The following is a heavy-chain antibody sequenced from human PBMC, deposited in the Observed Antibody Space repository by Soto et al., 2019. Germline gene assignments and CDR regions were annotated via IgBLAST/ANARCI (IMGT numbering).Heavy chain of an antibody. J-gene: IGHJ4*02. D-gene: IGHD2-15*01. V-gene: IGHV1-8*01. CDR2: MNPNSGNT. Sequence: ASVKVSCKASGYTFTSYDINWVGQATGQGLEWMGWMNPNSGNTGYAQKFQGRVTMTRNTSISTAYMELSSLRSEDTAVYYCARVGRYCSGGSCYSGCVYWGQGTXVTVSS. CDR1: GYTFTSYD. CDR3: ARVGRYCSGGSCYSGCVY.